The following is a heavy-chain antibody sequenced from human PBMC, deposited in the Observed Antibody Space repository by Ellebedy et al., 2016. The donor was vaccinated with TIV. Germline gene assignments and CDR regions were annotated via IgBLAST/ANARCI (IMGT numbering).Heavy chain of an antibody. CDR1: GYTLTELS. CDR3: ATFPGSTIFGVVYWFDP. CDR2: FDPEDGET. V-gene: IGHV1-24*01. J-gene: IGHJ5*02. D-gene: IGHD3-3*01. Sequence: ASVKVSCKVSGYTLTELSMHWVRQAPGKGLEWMGGFDPEDGETIYAQKFQGRVTMTEDTSTDTAYMELSSLRSEDTALYYCATFPGSTIFGVVYWFDPWGQGTLVTVSS.